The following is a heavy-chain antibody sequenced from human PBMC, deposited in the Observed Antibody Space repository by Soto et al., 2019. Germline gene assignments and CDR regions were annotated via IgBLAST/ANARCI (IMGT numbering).Heavy chain of an antibody. CDR3: TRDRGRRYNDGRGYYYSAY. CDR1: GGTFSSYA. CDR2: FIPIFGTT. V-gene: IGHV1-69*01. J-gene: IGHJ4*02. D-gene: IGHD3-22*01. Sequence: QVHLVQSGAEVQKPGSSVKVSCKASGGTFSSYAISWVRQAPGQGLEWMGGFIPIFGTTNYAQKFQGRVTITADESTSTAYMELSSVRSEDTAVYYCTRDRGRRYNDGRGYYYSAYWGQGTLVNVSS.